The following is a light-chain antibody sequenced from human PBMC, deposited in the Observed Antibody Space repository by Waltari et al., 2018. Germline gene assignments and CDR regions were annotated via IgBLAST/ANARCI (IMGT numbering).Light chain of an antibody. V-gene: IGLV2-23*01. CDR1: STDLASYNL. J-gene: IGLJ1*01. Sequence: QSALSQPASVSGSPGQSLTITCTGASTDLASYNLVAWYQHPPKRAPKLIIYEATKRPSGISHRFSGAKSGATASLRISGLQADDEADYYCCSYTGSSTSYGCGGGTKVTVL. CDR2: EAT. CDR3: CSYTGSSTSYG.